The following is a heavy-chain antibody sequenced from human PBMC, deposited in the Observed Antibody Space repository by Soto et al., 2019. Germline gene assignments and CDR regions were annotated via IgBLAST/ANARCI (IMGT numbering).Heavy chain of an antibody. Sequence: QVRLVQSGAEVKKPGSSVKVSCKASGGTFSSYAISWVRQAPGEGLEWMGGIIPIFGTANYAQKFQGRVTITADESTSTAYMELSSLRSEDTAVYYCASSPGVNVPAAKVGPWFDPWGQGTLVTVSS. CDR2: IIPIFGTA. D-gene: IGHD2-2*01. CDR1: GGTFSSYA. V-gene: IGHV1-69*01. CDR3: ASSPGVNVPAAKVGPWFDP. J-gene: IGHJ5*02.